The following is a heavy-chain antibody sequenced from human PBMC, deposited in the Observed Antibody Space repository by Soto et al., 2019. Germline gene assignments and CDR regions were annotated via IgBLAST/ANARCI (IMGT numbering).Heavy chain of an antibody. CDR1: GGTFSSYA. CDR3: ARDTSRGSGSYYRVNWFDP. D-gene: IGHD3-10*01. V-gene: IGHV1-69*13. Sequence: SVKVSCKASGGTFSSYAISWVRQAPGQGLEWMGGIIPIFGTANYAQKFQGRVTITADESTSTAYMELSSLRSEDTAVYYCARDTSRGSGSYYRVNWFDPWGQGTLVTVSS. J-gene: IGHJ5*02. CDR2: IIPIFGTA.